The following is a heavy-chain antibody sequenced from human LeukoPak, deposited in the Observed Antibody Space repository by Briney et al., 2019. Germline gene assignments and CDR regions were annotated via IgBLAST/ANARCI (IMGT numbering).Heavy chain of an antibody. D-gene: IGHD2-21*02. V-gene: IGHV1-69*04. CDR3: ARALEAYCGGDCYSGVGYYFDY. Sequence: SVKVSCKASGYTFTGYYMHWVRQAPGQGLEWMGRIIPILGIANYAQKFQGRVTITADKSTSTAYMELSSLRSEDTAVYYCARALEAYCGGDCYSGVGYYFDYWGQGTLVTVSS. CDR1: GYTFTGYY. J-gene: IGHJ4*02. CDR2: IIPILGIA.